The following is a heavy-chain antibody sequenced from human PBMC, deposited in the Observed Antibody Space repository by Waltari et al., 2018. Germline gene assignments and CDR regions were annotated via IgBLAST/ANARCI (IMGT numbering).Heavy chain of an antibody. CDR3: ARDQWFAFDI. D-gene: IGHD3-22*01. J-gene: IGHJ3*02. V-gene: IGHV3-7*01. CDR2: IKKDGSEE. Sequence: EVQLVESGGGLVQPGGSLRLSCAASGFTLRRYWMCWVRQAPGKGREWGANIKKDGSEEYYVDSVRCRFTISRDNAKNSLYLQMNSLRPEDTAVYYCARDQWFAFDIWGQGTMVTVSS. CDR1: GFTLRRYW.